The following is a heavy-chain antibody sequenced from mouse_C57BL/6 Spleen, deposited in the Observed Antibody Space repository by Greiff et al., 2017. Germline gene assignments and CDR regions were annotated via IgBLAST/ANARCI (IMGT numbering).Heavy chain of an antibody. CDR1: GFSLTSYG. D-gene: IGHD1-1*01. V-gene: IGHV2-5*01. CDR2: IWRGGST. J-gene: IGHJ4*01. CDR3: AKKLTTVVAPYYAMDY. Sequence: QVQLQQSGPGLVQPSQSLSITCTVSGFSLTSYGVHWVRQSPGKGLEWLGVIWRGGSTDYNAAFMSRLSITKDNSKSQVFFKMNSLQADDTSIYYCAKKLTTVVAPYYAMDYGGQGTSVTVSS.